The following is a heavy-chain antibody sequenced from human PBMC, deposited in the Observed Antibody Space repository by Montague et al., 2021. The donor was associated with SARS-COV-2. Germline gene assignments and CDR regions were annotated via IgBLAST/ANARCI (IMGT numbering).Heavy chain of an antibody. D-gene: IGHD5-18*01. CDR3: ASQEVDTAMDRNYYYYGMDV. V-gene: IGHV4-59*01. Sequence: SETLSLTCTVSGGSISSYYWSWIRQPPGKGLEWIGYIYYSGSTNYNLSLESRVTISVDTSKNQFSLKLSSVTAADTAVYYCASQEVDTAMDRNYYYYGMDVWGQGTTVTVSS. CDR1: GGSISSYY. CDR2: IYYSGST. J-gene: IGHJ6*02.